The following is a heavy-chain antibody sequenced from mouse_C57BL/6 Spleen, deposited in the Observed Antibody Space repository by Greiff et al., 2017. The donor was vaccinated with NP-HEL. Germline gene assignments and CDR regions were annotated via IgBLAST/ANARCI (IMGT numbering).Heavy chain of an antibody. V-gene: IGHV1-50*01. CDR2: IDPSDSYT. CDR3: VYSNVNYAMDY. CDR1: GYTFTSYW. J-gene: IGHJ4*01. Sequence: VQLQQPGAELVKPGASVKLSCKASGYTFTSYWMQWVKQRPGQGLEWIGEIDPSDSYTNYNQKFKGKATLTVDTSSSTAYMQLSSLTSEDSAVYYCVYSNVNYAMDYWGQGTSVTVSS. D-gene: IGHD2-5*01.